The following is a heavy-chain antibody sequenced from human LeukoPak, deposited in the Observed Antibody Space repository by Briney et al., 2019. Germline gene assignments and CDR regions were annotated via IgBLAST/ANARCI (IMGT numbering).Heavy chain of an antibody. J-gene: IGHJ4*02. D-gene: IGHD3-10*01. CDR1: GFTFSTYW. Sequence: GGSLRLSCAASGFTFSTYWMHWVRQVPGKGLVWVSRISSDGANANYADSVKGRFTISRDNAKNTLYLQMNSLRAEDTAVYYCVLLSLTPGWGQGTLVTVSS. V-gene: IGHV3-74*01. CDR2: ISSDGANA. CDR3: VLLSLTPG.